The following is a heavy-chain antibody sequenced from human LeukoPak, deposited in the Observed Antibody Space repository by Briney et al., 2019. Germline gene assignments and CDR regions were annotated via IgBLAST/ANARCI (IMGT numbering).Heavy chain of an antibody. CDR1: GFTFSSYA. V-gene: IGHV3-30-3*01. Sequence: GRSLRLSCAASGFTFSSYAMHWVRQAPGKGLEWVAVISYDGSNKYYADSVKGRFTISRDNSKNTLYLQMNSLRAEDTAVYYCARDRDDSSGLVGYFDLWGRGTLVTVSS. D-gene: IGHD3-22*01. CDR2: ISYDGSNK. J-gene: IGHJ2*01. CDR3: ARDRDDSSGLVGYFDL.